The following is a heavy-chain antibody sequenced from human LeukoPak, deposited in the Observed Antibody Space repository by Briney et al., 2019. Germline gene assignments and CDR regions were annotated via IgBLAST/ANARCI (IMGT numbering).Heavy chain of an antibody. Sequence: GGSLRLSCAASGFTFSSYEMNWVRQAPGKGLEWVSDISSSGSTIYYADSVEGRFTTSRDNAKNSLYLQVNSLRAEDTAVYYCARYGYGGGFDYWGQGTLATVSS. CDR3: ARYGYGGGFDY. CDR2: ISSSGSTI. CDR1: GFTFSSYE. J-gene: IGHJ4*02. V-gene: IGHV3-48*03. D-gene: IGHD5-18*01.